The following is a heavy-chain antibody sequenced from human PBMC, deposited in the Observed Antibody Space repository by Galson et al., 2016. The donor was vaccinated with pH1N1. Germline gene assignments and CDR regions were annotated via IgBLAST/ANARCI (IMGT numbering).Heavy chain of an antibody. D-gene: IGHD3-16*01. CDR3: ARIRDGPYVGWVDP. Sequence: PALVKPTQTLTLTCTLSGFSLSTSGMCVTWIRQPPGKALEWLAVIDWDDNRYYSTSLKTRLTISKDTSNNQVVLTMTNMDPVDTATYYCARIRDGPYVGWVDPWGQGTLVTVSS. V-gene: IGHV2-70*01. CDR1: GFSLSTSGMC. CDR2: IDWDDNR. J-gene: IGHJ5*02.